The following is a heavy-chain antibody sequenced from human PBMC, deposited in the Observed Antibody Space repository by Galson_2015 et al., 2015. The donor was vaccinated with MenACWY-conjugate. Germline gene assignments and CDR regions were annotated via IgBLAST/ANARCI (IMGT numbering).Heavy chain of an antibody. V-gene: IGHV3-30-3*01. Sequence: SLRLSCAASGFTFSSYAMDWVRQAPGKGLEWVAVISYDGSTKYYADSVKGRFTISRDNSKNTLYLQMNSLRVEDTAVYYCARDPSFTMMIVPALFFFDYWGQGTLVTVSS. CDR3: ARDPSFTMMIVPALFFFDY. CDR2: ISYDGSTK. CDR1: GFTFSSYA. J-gene: IGHJ4*02. D-gene: IGHD3-22*01.